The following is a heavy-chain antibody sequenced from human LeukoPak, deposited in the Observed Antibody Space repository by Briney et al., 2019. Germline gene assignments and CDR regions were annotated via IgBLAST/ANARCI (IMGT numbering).Heavy chain of an antibody. CDR2: INPSGGST. Sequence: ASVKVSCKASGYTFTSYYMHWVRQAPGQGLEWMGIINPSGGSTSYAQKFQGRVTITADESTSTAYMELSSLRSEDTAVYYCASPEGAEPDYYYGMDVWGQGTTVTVSS. CDR1: GYTFTSYY. J-gene: IGHJ6*02. CDR3: ASPEGAEPDYYYGMDV. V-gene: IGHV1-46*01. D-gene: IGHD1-26*01.